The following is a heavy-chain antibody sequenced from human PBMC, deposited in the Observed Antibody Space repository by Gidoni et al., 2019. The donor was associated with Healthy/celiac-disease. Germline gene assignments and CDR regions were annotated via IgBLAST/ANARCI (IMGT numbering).Heavy chain of an antibody. CDR2: ISSSSSYT. Sequence: QVQLVESGGGLVKPGGSLRLSCAASGFPFSDYYMSWIRQAPGKGLEWVSYISSSSSYTNYADSVKGRFTISRDNAKNSLYLQMNSLRAEDTAVYYCARVPTGGGDAFDIWGQGTMVTVSS. J-gene: IGHJ3*02. D-gene: IGHD4-4*01. CDR1: GFPFSDYY. CDR3: ARVPTGGGDAFDI. V-gene: IGHV3-11*06.